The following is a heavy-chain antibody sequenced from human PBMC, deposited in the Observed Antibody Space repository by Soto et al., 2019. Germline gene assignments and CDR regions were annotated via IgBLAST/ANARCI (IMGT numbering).Heavy chain of an antibody. CDR3: ARRDGKNAFDI. CDR1: GGSRCSWY. V-gene: IGHV4-59*01. CDR2: IYYSGST. Sequence: SETLCRPCTVAGGSRCSWYWSWIRQPPGKGLEWIGYIYYSGSTNYNPSLKSRVTISVDTSKNQFSLKLSSVTAADTAVYYCARRDGKNAFDIWGQGTMVT. J-gene: IGHJ3*02.